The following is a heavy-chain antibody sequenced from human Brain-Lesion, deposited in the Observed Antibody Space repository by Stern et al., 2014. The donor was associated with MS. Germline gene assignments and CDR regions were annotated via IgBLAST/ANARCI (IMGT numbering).Heavy chain of an antibody. CDR2: VYYSGSI. CDR3: ARNPALWYFDL. J-gene: IGHJ2*01. CDR1: GGSVSSGGYL. V-gene: IGHV4-31*03. Sequence: VQLVESGPGLVKPLQTLSLTCTVSGGSVSSGGYLLNWIRQHPGKGLEWIGHVYYSGSIAYNPSLKSRVTISVDTSKNQFSLRLRSVTAADTAVYYCARNPALWYFDLWGRGTLAAVSS. D-gene: IGHD3-3*02.